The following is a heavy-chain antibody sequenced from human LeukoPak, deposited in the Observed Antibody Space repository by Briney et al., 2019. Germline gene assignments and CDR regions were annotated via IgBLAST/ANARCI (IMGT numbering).Heavy chain of an antibody. CDR3: ARDRSSVTGYFDL. CDR2: IYYSGYI. J-gene: IGHJ2*01. V-gene: IGHV4-31*03. CDR1: GVSINSGNYY. Sequence: SQTLSLTCTVSGVSINSGNYYWNWIRQLPGKGLEWGGYIYYSGYIYYNPSLKSRVAISIDTSKNQFSLKLSSVTAADTAIYYCARDRSSVTGYFDLWGRGTLVTVSS. D-gene: IGHD2-21*02.